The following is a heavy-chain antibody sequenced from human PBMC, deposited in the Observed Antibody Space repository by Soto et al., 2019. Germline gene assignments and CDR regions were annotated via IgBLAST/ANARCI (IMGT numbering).Heavy chain of an antibody. D-gene: IGHD4-4*01. CDR2: IIPILGIA. CDR3: AGLTTVTPTPLLYYYCYMDV. Sequence: QVQLVQSGAEVKKPGSSVKVSCKASGGTFSSYTISWVRQAAGQGLEWMERIIPILGIANYAQKFQGRVTITADKSTSTAYMELSSLRSEDTAVYYCAGLTTVTPTPLLYYYCYMDVWGKGTTVTVSS. CDR1: GGTFSSYT. J-gene: IGHJ6*03. V-gene: IGHV1-69*02.